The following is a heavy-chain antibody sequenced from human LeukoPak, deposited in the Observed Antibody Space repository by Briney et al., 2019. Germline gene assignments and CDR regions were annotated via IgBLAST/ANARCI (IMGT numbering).Heavy chain of an antibody. D-gene: IGHD2-2*01. CDR3: ARAPIVVVPAAKGAFDI. CDR2: PIFGTA. J-gene: IGHJ3*02. Sequence: PIFGTATYAQKFQGRVPITADESPSTAYMELSSLRSEDTAVYYCARAPIVVVPAAKGAFDIWGQGTLVTVSS. V-gene: IGHV1-69*01.